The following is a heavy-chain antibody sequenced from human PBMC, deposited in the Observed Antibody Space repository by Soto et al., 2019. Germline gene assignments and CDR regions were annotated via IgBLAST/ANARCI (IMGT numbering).Heavy chain of an antibody. J-gene: IGHJ4*02. CDR3: ARVTREVGALYSFDF. CDR2: INPNSGGT. CDR1: GYTFTGYY. D-gene: IGHD1-26*01. Sequence: ASVKVSSKASGYTFTGYYMHWVRQSPGQGLEWMGWINPNSGGTNDAQKFQGWVTMTRDTSISTAYMVLSGLKSDDTAVYYCARVTREVGALYSFDFWAEATLVTVSS. V-gene: IGHV1-2*04.